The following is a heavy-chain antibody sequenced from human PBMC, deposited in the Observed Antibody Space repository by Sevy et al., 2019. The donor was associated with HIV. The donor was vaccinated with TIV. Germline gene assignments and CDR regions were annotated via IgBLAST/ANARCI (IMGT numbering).Heavy chain of an antibody. J-gene: IGHJ4*02. CDR1: GFTFSDYY. CDR3: SSHYGDEPYFDY. CDR2: ISSSGSTI. D-gene: IGHD4-17*01. V-gene: IGHV3-11*04. Sequence: GGSLRLSCAASGFTFSDYYMSWIRQAPGKGLEWVSYISSSGSTIYYADSVKGRFTISRDNAKNSLYLQMNSLRAEDMAVYYCSSHYGDEPYFDYWGQGTLVTVSS.